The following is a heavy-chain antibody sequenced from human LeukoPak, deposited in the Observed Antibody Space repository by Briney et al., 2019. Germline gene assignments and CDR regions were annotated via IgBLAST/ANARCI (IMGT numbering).Heavy chain of an antibody. CDR2: IYYSGST. V-gene: IGHV4-59*01. J-gene: IGHJ6*02. Sequence: KSSETLSPTCTVSGGSISSYYWSWIRQPPGKGLEWIGYIYYSGSTNYNPSLKSRVTISVDTSKNQFSLKLSSVTAADTAVYYCARRVGVQYYYGMDVWGQGTTVTVSS. D-gene: IGHD3-16*01. CDR1: GGSISSYY. CDR3: ARRVGVQYYYGMDV.